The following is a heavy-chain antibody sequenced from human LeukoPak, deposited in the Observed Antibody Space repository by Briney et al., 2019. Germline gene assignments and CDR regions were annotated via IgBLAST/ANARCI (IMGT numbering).Heavy chain of an antibody. Sequence: SETLSLTCTVSDYSINTGYYWGWIRQPPGKGLEWIGSIYHRGDTYYNPSLKSRVTISVDTSRNQSSLSLNSVTAADTAVYFCAKTTYSSSSPVDYWGQGILVTVSS. CDR2: IYHRGDT. D-gene: IGHD6-6*01. V-gene: IGHV4-38-2*02. CDR3: AKTTYSSSSPVDY. J-gene: IGHJ4*02. CDR1: DYSINTGYY.